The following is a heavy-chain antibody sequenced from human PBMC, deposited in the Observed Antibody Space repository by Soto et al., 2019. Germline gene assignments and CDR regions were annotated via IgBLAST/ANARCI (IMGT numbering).Heavy chain of an antibody. CDR3: ARDQGGSDSYFDY. D-gene: IGHD1-26*01. CDR2: INPNSGGT. V-gene: IGHV1-2*02. Sequence: GASVKVSCKASGYTFTGYYMHWVRQAPGQGLEWMGWINPNSGGTNYAQKFQGRVTMTRDTSISTAYMELSRLRSDDTAVYYCARDQGGSDSYFDYWGQGTLVTVSS. J-gene: IGHJ4*02. CDR1: GYTFTGYY.